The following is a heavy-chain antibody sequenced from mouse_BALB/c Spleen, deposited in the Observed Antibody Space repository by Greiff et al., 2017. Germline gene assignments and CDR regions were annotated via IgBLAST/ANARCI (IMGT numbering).Heavy chain of an antibody. V-gene: IGHV1-9*01. CDR3: ARWGYYGYGAWFAY. CDR1: GYTFSSYW. D-gene: IGHD1-2*01. CDR2: ILPGSGST. Sequence: QVQLQQSGAELMKPGASVKISCKATGYTFSSYWIEWVKQRPGHGLEWIGEILPGSGSTNYNEKFKGKATFTADTSSNTAYMQLSSLTSEDSAVYYCARWGYYGYGAWFAYWGQGTLVTVSA. J-gene: IGHJ3*01.